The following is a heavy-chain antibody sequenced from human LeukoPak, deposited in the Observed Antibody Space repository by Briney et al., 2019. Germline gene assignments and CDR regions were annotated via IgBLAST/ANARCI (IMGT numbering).Heavy chain of an antibody. CDR2: INPNSGGT. J-gene: IGHJ6*02. V-gene: IGHV1-2*02. Sequence: ASVKVSCKASGYTFTDYYMHWVRRAPGQGLEWMGWINPNSGGTNYAQKFQGRAIMTTDTSISTAYMEVSRLRSDDTAVYYCARVRIGQQLDKYYYYAMDVWGQGTTVTVSS. D-gene: IGHD6-13*01. CDR3: ARVRIGQQLDKYYYYAMDV. CDR1: GYTFTDYY.